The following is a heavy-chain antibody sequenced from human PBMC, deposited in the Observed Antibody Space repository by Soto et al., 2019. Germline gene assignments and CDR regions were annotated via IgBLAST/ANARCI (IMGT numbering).Heavy chain of an antibody. V-gene: IGHV3-33*01. J-gene: IGHJ4*02. CDR3: ARAVRDSGGWYIDY. Sequence: QVQLVESGGGVVQPGRSLRLSCAASGFTFSSYGMHWVRQAPGKGLEWVAIIWYDGTNKYYADSVKDRFTISRDTSKNPLYLQMNSLRAEDTAVYYCARAVRDSGGWYIDYWGQGTLVTVSS. CDR2: IWYDGTNK. CDR1: GFTFSSYG. D-gene: IGHD6-19*01.